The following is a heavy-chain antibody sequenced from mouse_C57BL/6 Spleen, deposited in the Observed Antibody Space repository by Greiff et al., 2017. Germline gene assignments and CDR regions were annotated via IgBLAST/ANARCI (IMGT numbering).Heavy chain of an antibody. J-gene: IGHJ3*01. Sequence: VQLQQSVPELVKPGASVKISCTASGYSFTDYYMNWVKQSPEKSLEWIGEINPTTGGTTYDQKFKAKATLAVDKSSSTAYLQLNSLTSEDSAVYYCARRVYPPIAYWGQGTLVTVSA. D-gene: IGHD5-1*01. CDR2: INPTTGGT. CDR3: ARRVYPPIAY. CDR1: GYSFTDYY. V-gene: IGHV1-42*01.